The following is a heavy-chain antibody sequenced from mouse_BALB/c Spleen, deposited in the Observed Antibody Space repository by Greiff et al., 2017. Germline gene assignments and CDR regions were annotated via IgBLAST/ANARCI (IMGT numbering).Heavy chain of an antibody. V-gene: IGHV5-6-5*01. Sequence: EVKLVESGGGLVKPGGSLKLSCAASGFTFSSYAMPWVRQTPEKRLEWVASISSGGSTYYPDSVKGRFTISRDNARNILYLQMSSLRSEDTAMYYCASHDYYGSSYWYFDVWGAGTTVTVSS. CDR3: ASHDYYGSSYWYFDV. D-gene: IGHD1-1*01. J-gene: IGHJ1*01. CDR2: ISSGGST. CDR1: GFTFSSYA.